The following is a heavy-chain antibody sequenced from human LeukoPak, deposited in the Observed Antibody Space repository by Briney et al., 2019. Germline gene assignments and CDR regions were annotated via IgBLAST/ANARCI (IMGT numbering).Heavy chain of an antibody. V-gene: IGHV3-30*18. J-gene: IGHJ5*02. CDR2: ISDDGIKI. Sequence: GGSLRLSCAASGFRFSSYGMHWVRQAPGKGLEWVAVISDDGIKIYYGDSVKGRFTISIDNSKNTLNLQMDSLRADDTAVYYCGKGPGYSVYDNLPHHWGQGTLVTVSS. CDR3: GKGPGYSVYDNLPHH. D-gene: IGHD5/OR15-5a*01. CDR1: GFRFSSYG.